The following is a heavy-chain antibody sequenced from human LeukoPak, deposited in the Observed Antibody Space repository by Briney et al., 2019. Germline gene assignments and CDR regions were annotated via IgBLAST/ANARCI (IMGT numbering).Heavy chain of an antibody. J-gene: IGHJ4*02. V-gene: IGHV3-33*01. D-gene: IGHD3-22*01. CDR2: IWNDGSTQ. CDR3: ARDWYYDSAGYFPY. CDR1: GFTFSRYA. Sequence: PGMSLRLSCAASGFTFSRYAMHWVRQAPGKGPEWVAFIWNDGSTQDYADSVKGRFTISRDNSKKMLYVQMNSLGVDDTAVYYCARDWYYDSAGYFPYWGLGTLVTVSS.